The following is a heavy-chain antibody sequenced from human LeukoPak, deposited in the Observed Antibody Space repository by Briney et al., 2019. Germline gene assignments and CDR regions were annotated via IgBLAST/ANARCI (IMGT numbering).Heavy chain of an antibody. J-gene: IGHJ6*02. CDR3: ARVNGFGELWDYYGMDV. CDR2: IIPILGIA. V-gene: IGHV1-69*04. CDR1: GGTFSSYA. Sequence: GASVKVSCKASGGTFSSYAISWVRQAPGQGLEWMGRIIPILGIANYAQKFQGRVTITADKSTSTAYMELSSLRSEDTAVYYCARVNGFGELWDYYGMDVWGQGTTVTVSS. D-gene: IGHD3-10*01.